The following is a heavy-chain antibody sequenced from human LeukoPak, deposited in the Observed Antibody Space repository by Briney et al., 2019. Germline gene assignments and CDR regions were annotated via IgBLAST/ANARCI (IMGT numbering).Heavy chain of an antibody. CDR1: GFTFSSYA. CDR2: LSSSSSYI. CDR3: ARDWAAASENYYYYGMDV. J-gene: IGHJ6*02. D-gene: IGHD6-13*01. Sequence: TGGSLRLSCAASGFTFSSYAMSWVRQAPGKGLEWVSSLSSSSSYIYYADSVKGRFTISRDNAKNSLYLQMNSLRAEDTAVYYCARDWAAASENYYYYGMDVWGQGTTVTVSS. V-gene: IGHV3-21*01.